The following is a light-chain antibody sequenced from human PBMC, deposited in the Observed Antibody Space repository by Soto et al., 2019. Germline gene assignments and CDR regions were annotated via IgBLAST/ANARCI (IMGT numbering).Light chain of an antibody. CDR1: QSISRG. V-gene: IGKV1-5*03. Sequence: DIQMTQSPSTLSAFVGDRVTITCRARQSISRGLAWYQQKPGKGPKLLIYEAANLETGVPARFRGGGSGTEFTLTITSLQPDDFAAYYCHQYDNYPYSFGQATKLEIK. J-gene: IGKJ2*01. CDR2: EAA. CDR3: HQYDNYPYS.